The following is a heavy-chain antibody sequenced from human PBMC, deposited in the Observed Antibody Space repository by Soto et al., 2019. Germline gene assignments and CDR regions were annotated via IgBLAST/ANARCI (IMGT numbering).Heavy chain of an antibody. CDR1: GFSLSTTRVG. D-gene: IGHD6-19*01. CDR2: IYWDDDK. V-gene: IGHV2-5*02. CDR3: AHTLVAGLGYYFDY. J-gene: IGHJ4*02. Sequence: QITLKESGPTLVKPTQTLTLTCTFSGFSLSTTRVGVGWIRQPPGKALEWLALIYWDDDKRYSPFLKSRLTSTKDTPKNQVVLTMTNMGPMDTATYFCAHTLVAGLGYYFDYWGQGTLVTVSS.